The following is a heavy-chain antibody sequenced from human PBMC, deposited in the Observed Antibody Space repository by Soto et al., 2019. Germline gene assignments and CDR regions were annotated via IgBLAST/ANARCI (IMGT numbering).Heavy chain of an antibody. J-gene: IGHJ4*02. CDR3: ARDFYGGYTYGPGDY. CDR2: IHGDGGKI. CDR1: GCMFSAYW. D-gene: IGHD5-18*01. Sequence: GGALILSCAACGCMFSAYWMSWVRQAPGKGLEWVANIHGDGGKIYYVDSVKGRFTISRDNAKRSLYLQMNSLRAEDTAVYYCARDFYGGYTYGPGDYWGQGALVTVSS. V-gene: IGHV3-7*01.